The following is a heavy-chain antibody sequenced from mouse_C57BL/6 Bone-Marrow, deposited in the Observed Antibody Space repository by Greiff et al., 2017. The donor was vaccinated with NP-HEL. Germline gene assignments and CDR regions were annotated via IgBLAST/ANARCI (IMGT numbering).Heavy chain of an antibody. Sequence: EVQLQQSGPVLVKPGASVKMSCKASGYTFTDYYMNWVKQSHGKSLEWIGVINPYNGGTSYNQKFKGKATLTVDKSSSTAYMELNSLTSEDSAVYYCARRGRIYYYGSLDYWGQGTTLTVSS. CDR2: INPYNGGT. CDR1: GYTFTDYY. CDR3: ARRGRIYYYGSLDY. V-gene: IGHV1-19*01. D-gene: IGHD1-1*01. J-gene: IGHJ2*01.